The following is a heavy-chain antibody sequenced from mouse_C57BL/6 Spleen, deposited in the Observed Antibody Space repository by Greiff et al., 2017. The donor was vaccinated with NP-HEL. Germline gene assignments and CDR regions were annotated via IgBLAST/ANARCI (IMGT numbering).Heavy chain of an antibody. Sequence: EVKLMESGGGLVQPGGSLKLSCAASGFTFSDYYMYWVRQTPEKRLEWVAYISNGGGSTDYPDTVKGRFTLSRDNAKNTLYLQMSRLKSEDTAMYYCARLGSSGYGFDYWGQGTTLTVSS. CDR1: GFTFSDYY. V-gene: IGHV5-12*01. CDR2: ISNGGGST. D-gene: IGHD3-2*02. CDR3: ARLGSSGYGFDY. J-gene: IGHJ2*01.